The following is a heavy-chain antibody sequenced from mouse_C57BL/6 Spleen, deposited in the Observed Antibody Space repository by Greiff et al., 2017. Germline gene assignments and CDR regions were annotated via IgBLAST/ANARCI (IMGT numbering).Heavy chain of an antibody. Sequence: VQLQQSGAELVKPGASVKLSCKASGYTFTEYTIHWVKQRSGQGLEWIGWFYPGSGSIKYNEKFKDKATLTADKSSSTVYMELSRLTSEDSAVYFCARHEERGITTVAYYFDYWGQGTTLTVSS. D-gene: IGHD1-1*01. CDR1: GYTFTEYT. J-gene: IGHJ2*01. CDR2: FYPGSGSI. CDR3: ARHEERGITTVAYYFDY. V-gene: IGHV1-62-2*01.